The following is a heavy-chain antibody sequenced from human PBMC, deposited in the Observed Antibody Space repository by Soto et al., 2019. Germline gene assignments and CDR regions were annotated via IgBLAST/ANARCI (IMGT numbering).Heavy chain of an antibody. CDR3: ARVSCSGGGCYPDWYFDL. V-gene: IGHV3-53*01. D-gene: IGHD2-15*01. Sequence: EVRLVESGGGLIQPGGSLTVSCAASGFSVSDNYMRWVRQPPGKGLEWVAVIYRGGTIFYADSVKGRFIISRDSSKNTMYLQMHTLRGEDTATYDCARVSCSGGGCYPDWYFDLWGRGTLVTVSS. CDR2: IYRGGTI. CDR1: GFSVSDNY. J-gene: IGHJ2*01.